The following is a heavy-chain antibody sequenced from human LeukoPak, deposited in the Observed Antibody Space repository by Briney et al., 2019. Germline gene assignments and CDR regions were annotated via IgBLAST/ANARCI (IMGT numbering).Heavy chain of an antibody. D-gene: IGHD3-16*01. CDR1: GDAIRSSSYF. J-gene: IGHJ3*01. Sequence: SETLSLTCTVSGDAIRSSSYFWSWIRQPAGKGLEWIGRIYSSGSTDYNPSPKSRVTISVDTSKNQFSLNLSSVTAGGTAVYYCARWRGAAFDFWGQGTMVTVSS. CDR2: IYSSGST. CDR3: ARWRGAAFDF. V-gene: IGHV4-61*02.